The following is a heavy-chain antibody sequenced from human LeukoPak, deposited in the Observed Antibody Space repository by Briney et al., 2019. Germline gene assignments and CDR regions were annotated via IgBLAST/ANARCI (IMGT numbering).Heavy chain of an antibody. CDR3: ARGVGRRRGYSGYIYYYYMDV. CDR1: GGSIGSSSHY. Sequence: SETLSLTCTVSGGSIGSSSHYWGWIRQPPGTGLEWIGSIYYSGSAYYNPSLKSRVTISVDTSKNQFSLKLSSVTAADTAVYYCARGVGRRRGYSGYIYYYYMDVWGKGTTVTVSS. CDR2: IYYSGSA. J-gene: IGHJ6*03. V-gene: IGHV4-39*07. D-gene: IGHD5-12*01.